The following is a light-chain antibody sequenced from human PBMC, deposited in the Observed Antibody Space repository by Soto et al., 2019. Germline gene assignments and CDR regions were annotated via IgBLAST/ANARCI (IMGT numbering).Light chain of an antibody. CDR1: QSVSSY. V-gene: IGKV3-15*01. Sequence: EIVMTQSPATLSVSPGERVTLSCRASQSVSSYLAWYQQKPGQAPRLLIYGASTRATGTPVRFSGSGSGTEFTLTICSLQSEYFVVYYCQQYNNWPLTFGGGTKV. CDR3: QQYNNWPLT. J-gene: IGKJ4*01. CDR2: GAS.